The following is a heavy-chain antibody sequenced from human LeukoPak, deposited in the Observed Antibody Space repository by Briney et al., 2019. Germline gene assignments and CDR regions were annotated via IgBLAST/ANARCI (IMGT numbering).Heavy chain of an antibody. V-gene: IGHV3-9*01. CDR1: GFTFDDYA. CDR3: ARDRPGTTGDILSYYYYYYYMDV. J-gene: IGHJ6*03. CDR2: ISWNSFTI. Sequence: GGSLRLSCAASGFTFDDYAMHWVRQAPGKGLEWVSGISWNSFTIGYADSVKGRFTISRDNAKNSLYLQMNSLRAEDTALYYCARDRPGTTGDILSYYYYYYYMDVWGKGTTVTVSS. D-gene: IGHD1-1*01.